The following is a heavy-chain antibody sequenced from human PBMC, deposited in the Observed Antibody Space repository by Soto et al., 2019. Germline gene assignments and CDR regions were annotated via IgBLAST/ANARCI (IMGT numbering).Heavy chain of an antibody. Sequence: SETLSLTCTVSGGSISSGDYYWSWIRQPPGKGLEWIGYIYYSGSTYYNPSLKSRVTISVDTSKNQFSLKLSSVTAADTAVYYCARVRGALYYDFWSGRNWFDPWGQGTLVTGSS. D-gene: IGHD3-3*01. CDR1: GGSISSGDYY. J-gene: IGHJ5*02. V-gene: IGHV4-30-4*01. CDR2: IYYSGST. CDR3: ARVRGALYYDFWSGRNWFDP.